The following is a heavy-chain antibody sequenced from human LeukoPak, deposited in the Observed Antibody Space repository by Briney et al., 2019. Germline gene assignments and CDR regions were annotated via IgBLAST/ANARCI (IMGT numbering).Heavy chain of an antibody. CDR3: ARGASYDFWSGYHYYFDY. CDR2: ISSSGSTM. Sequence: GGSLRLSCAASGFTFSDYYMSWIRQAPGKGLEWVSYISSSGSTMYYADSVKGRFTISRDNAKNSLYLQMNSLRAEDTAVYYCARGASYDFWSGYHYYFDYWGQGTLVTVSS. V-gene: IGHV3-11*04. D-gene: IGHD3-3*01. J-gene: IGHJ4*02. CDR1: GFTFSDYY.